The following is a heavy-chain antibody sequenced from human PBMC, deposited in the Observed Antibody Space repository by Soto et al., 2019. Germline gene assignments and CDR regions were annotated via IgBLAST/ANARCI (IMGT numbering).Heavy chain of an antibody. CDR3: ARGYNYYGSGSYPPLDY. J-gene: IGHJ4*02. CDR2: IIPIFGTA. D-gene: IGHD3-10*01. V-gene: IGHV1-69*13. Sequence: SVKVSCKASGGTFSSYAISWVRQAPGQGLEWMGGIIPIFGTANYAQKFQGRVTITADESTSTAYMELSSLRSEDTAVYYCARGYNYYGSGSYPPLDYWGQGTLVTVSS. CDR1: GGTFSSYA.